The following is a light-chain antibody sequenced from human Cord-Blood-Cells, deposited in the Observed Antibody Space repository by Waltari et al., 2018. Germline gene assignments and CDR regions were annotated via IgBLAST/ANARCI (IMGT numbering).Light chain of an antibody. V-gene: IGLV3-9*01. Sequence: SYELTQPLSVSVALGQPARITCGGNNIGSKNVHWYQQKPGQAPVLVIYRDSNRPSGIPERFSGSNSGNTATLTISRAQAGDEADYYCQVWDSSTANYVFGTGTKVTVL. CDR3: QVWDSSTANYV. CDR2: RDS. J-gene: IGLJ1*01. CDR1: NIGSKN.